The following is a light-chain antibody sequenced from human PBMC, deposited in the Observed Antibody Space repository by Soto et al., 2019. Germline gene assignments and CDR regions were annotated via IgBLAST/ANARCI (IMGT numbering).Light chain of an antibody. Sequence: QSVLTQPASVSGSPGQSITISCTGTSSDIGDYDYVSWYQHHPGKAPKLMIYEVSNRPSSISNRFSGSKSGNTASLTISGLQAEDEDDYYCSSYTSTNTYAVFGGGTKVTVL. CDR3: SSYTSTNTYAV. CDR2: EVS. J-gene: IGLJ2*01. V-gene: IGLV2-14*01. CDR1: SSDIGDYDY.